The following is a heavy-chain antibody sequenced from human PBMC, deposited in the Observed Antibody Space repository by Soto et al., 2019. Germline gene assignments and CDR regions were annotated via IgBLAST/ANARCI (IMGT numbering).Heavy chain of an antibody. CDR2: VYSTGGT. V-gene: IGHV4-59*08. CDR3: VRRGIGNLHGLVDV. Sequence: QVQLQQSGPGLVKPSETLSLTCSVSSGPSSSHNWGWIRQPPGRGLEWIGYVYSTGGTSYNPSLKSRVTISGDTSTNHIYLTLTSVTAADTAVSYCVRRGIGNLHGLVDVWGQGTTVRVSS. J-gene: IGHJ6*02. D-gene: IGHD3-16*01. CDR1: SGPSSSHN.